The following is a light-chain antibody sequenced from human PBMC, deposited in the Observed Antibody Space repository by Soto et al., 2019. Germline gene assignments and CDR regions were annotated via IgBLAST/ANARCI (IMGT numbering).Light chain of an antibody. CDR1: SSDVGTYNL. J-gene: IGLJ1*01. CDR3: CSYARGSNFYV. Sequence: QSVLTQPASVSGSPGQSITISCTGTSSDVGTYNLVAWYQHHPGKAPKLIIYEVNKRPSGVSSRFSASKSGNTASLTISGLQADDEAYYYCCSYARGSNFYVFGTETKLTVL. CDR2: EVN. V-gene: IGLV2-23*02.